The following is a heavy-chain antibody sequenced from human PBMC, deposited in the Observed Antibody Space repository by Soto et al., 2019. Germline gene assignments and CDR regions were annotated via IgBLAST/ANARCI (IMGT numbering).Heavy chain of an antibody. Sequence: ASAKVSCKASGGTFSSYAISWVRQAPGQGLEWMGRIIPILGIANYAQKFQGRVTITADKSTSTAYMELSSLRSEDTAVYYCARDPTPAYCGGDCPDAFDIWGQGTMVTVSS. CDR1: GGTFSSYA. V-gene: IGHV1-69*04. D-gene: IGHD2-21*02. CDR3: ARDPTPAYCGGDCPDAFDI. J-gene: IGHJ3*02. CDR2: IIPILGIA.